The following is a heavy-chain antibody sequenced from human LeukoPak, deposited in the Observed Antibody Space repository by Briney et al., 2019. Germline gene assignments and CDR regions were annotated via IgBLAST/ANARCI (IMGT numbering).Heavy chain of an antibody. D-gene: IGHD2-15*01. Sequence: SETLSLTCTVSGGSISSSSYYWGWIRQPPGKGLEWIGSIYYSGSTYYNPSLKSRVTISVDTSKNQFSLKLSSVTAADTAVYYCARQGTGYCSGGSCYSTAFDIWGQGTMVAVSS. CDR3: ARQGTGYCSGGSCYSTAFDI. CDR1: GGSISSSSYY. V-gene: IGHV4-39*07. CDR2: IYYSGST. J-gene: IGHJ3*02.